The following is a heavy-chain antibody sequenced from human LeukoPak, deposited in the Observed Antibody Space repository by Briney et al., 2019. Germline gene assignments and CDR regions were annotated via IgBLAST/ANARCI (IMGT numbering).Heavy chain of an antibody. J-gene: IGHJ3*02. Sequence: ASVKVSCKASGYTFSSYDINWGRQATGQGREWMGWMNPNSGNTGYAQKFQGRVTMTRNTSISTAYMELSSLRSEDTAVYYCASTLVVVDAFDIWGQGTMVTVSS. CDR2: MNPNSGNT. CDR3: ASTLVVVDAFDI. CDR1: GYTFSSYD. D-gene: IGHD3-22*01. V-gene: IGHV1-8*01.